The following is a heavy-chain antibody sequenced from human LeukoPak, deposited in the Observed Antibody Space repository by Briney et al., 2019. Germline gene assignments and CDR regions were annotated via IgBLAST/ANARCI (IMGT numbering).Heavy chain of an antibody. V-gene: IGHV3-21*01. CDR2: ISSSSSYI. CDR1: GFTFSSYS. D-gene: IGHD4-17*01. J-gene: IGHJ4*02. CDR3: ARATDGDYVPY. Sequence: PGGSLRLSCAASGFTFSSYSMNWVRQAPGKGLEWVSSISSSSSYINYADSVKGRFTISRDNAKNSLYLQMNSLRAEDTAMYYCARATDGDYVPYWGQGTLVTVSS.